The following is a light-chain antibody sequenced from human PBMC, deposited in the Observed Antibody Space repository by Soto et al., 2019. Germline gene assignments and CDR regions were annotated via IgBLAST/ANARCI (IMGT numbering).Light chain of an antibody. CDR1: SSDVGAYNY. J-gene: IGLJ1*01. Sequence: QSALTQPASVSGSPGQSIAISCTGTSSDVGAYNYVAWFQQHPGKAPKLMIYDVSNRPSGVSNRFSGSKSGNTASLTISGLQAEDEADYYCISYTSSGTYVFGTGTKVTVL. CDR2: DVS. V-gene: IGLV2-14*01. CDR3: ISYTSSGTYV.